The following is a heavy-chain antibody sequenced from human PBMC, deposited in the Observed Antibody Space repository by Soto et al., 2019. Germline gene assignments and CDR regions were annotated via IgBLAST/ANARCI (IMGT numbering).Heavy chain of an antibody. Sequence: QVQLVQSGAEVKKPGSSVKVSCKASGGTFSSYAISWVRQAPGQGLEWMGGIIPIFGTANYAQKFQGRVTITADKATSTAYMELSSLRSEDTAVYYCARDVRLYCSSTSCRNWFDPWGQGTLVTVSS. D-gene: IGHD2-2*01. CDR1: GGTFSSYA. CDR3: ARDVRLYCSSTSCRNWFDP. J-gene: IGHJ5*02. CDR2: IIPIFGTA. V-gene: IGHV1-69*06.